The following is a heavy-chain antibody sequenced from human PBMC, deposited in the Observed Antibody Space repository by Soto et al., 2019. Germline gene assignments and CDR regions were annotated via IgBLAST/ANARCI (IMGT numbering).Heavy chain of an antibody. J-gene: IGHJ4*02. Sequence: SSTLSLTCTVSGGSISSDDYYWSWIRQPPGKGLEWIGYIYYSGSTNYNPSLKSRVTMSVDTSKNQFSLKLSSVTAADTAVYYCARGFCGSTSCYLFDYWGQGSLVTVSS. CDR2: IYYSGST. V-gene: IGHV4-61*08. CDR3: ARGFCGSTSCYLFDY. CDR1: GGSISSDDYY. D-gene: IGHD2-2*01.